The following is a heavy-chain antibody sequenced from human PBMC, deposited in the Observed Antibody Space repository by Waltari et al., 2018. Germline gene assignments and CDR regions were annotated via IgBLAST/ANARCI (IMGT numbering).Heavy chain of an antibody. CDR3: TRDRGSYSSSGYALGGMHY. Sequence: EVQLVESGGGLMQPGGSLRLSCATSDFTVNTHYVNWVRQAPGKGLGGGAVIHVDGRTHYADSVKGRFTISRDSSKNTVYLQMDSLRVGDAAVYYCTRDRGSYSSSGYALGGMHYWGQGTLVTVSS. J-gene: IGHJ4*02. D-gene: IGHD3-16*01. CDR2: IHVDGRT. V-gene: IGHV3-53*01. CDR1: DFTVNTHY.